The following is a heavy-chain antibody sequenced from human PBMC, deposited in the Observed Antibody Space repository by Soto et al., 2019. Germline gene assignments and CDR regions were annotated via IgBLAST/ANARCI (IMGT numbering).Heavy chain of an antibody. V-gene: IGHV4-39*01. CDR2: IYFSGSGTS. D-gene: IGHD3-3*01. CDR3: ARPRYSFGTSGYYTFDY. J-gene: IGHJ4*02. CDR1: GDFISNTTYY. Sequence: SETLSLTCSVSGDFISNTTYYWGWVRQAPGKGLEWVGSIYFSGSGTSHYNPSLKSRVTISVDTSKNQFSLKLTSVTAADTAVYYCARPRYSFGTSGYYTFDYWGQGTLVTAPQ.